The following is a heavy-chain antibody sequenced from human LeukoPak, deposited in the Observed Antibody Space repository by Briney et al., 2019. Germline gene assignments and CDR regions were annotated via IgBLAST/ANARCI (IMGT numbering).Heavy chain of an antibody. CDR1: GFTFSSYV. J-gene: IGHJ5*02. V-gene: IGHV3-30*02. CDR3: AKVLGEYSIRSKPLDT. CDR2: IRYDGSNK. D-gene: IGHD6-13*01. Sequence: GGSLRLSCAASGFTFSSYVMHWVRQAPGKGLEWVAFIRYDGSNKYYPDSVRGRFTVSRDNSKNTLYLQMNSLRPEDTAVYYCAKVLGEYSIRSKPLDTWGQGTLVTVSS.